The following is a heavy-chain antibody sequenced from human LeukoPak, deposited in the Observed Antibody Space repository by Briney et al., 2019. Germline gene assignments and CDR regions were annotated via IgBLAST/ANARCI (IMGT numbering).Heavy chain of an antibody. J-gene: IGHJ4*02. Sequence: ASVKVSCKASGYTFTSYDINWVRQATGQGLEWMGWMNPNSGNTGYAQKFQGRVTITRNTSISTAYMELSSLRSEDTAVYYCARDNDSRDPPHFDYWGQGTLVTVSS. CDR1: GYTFTSYD. CDR2: MNPNSGNT. V-gene: IGHV1-8*03. CDR3: ARDNDSRDPPHFDY. D-gene: IGHD3-16*01.